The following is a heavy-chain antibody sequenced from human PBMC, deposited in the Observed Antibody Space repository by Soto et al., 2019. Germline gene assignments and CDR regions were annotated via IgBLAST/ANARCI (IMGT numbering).Heavy chain of an antibody. D-gene: IGHD3-22*01. CDR3: ARNPHTIDYYDSSGYPRGFWFDP. J-gene: IGHJ5*02. Sequence: QVQLQQWGAGLLKPSETLSLTCAVYGGSFSGYYRSWIRQPPGKGLEWIGEINHSGSTNYNPSLKSRVTISVDTSKSQFSLKLSSVTAADTAVYYCARNPHTIDYYDSSGYPRGFWFDPWGQGTLVTVSS. CDR1: GGSFSGYY. V-gene: IGHV4-34*01. CDR2: INHSGST.